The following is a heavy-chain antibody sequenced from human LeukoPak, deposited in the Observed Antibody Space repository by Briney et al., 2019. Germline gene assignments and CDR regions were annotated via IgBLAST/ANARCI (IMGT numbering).Heavy chain of an antibody. CDR3: AKLVTHFDY. V-gene: IGHV3-23*01. D-gene: IGHD4-23*01. CDR1: GFTFSSYA. CDR2: ISGSGGNT. J-gene: IGHJ4*02. Sequence: GGSLRLSCAASGFTFSSYAMSWVRQAPGKGLEWVSSISGSGGNTYYADSVKGRFTISRDNSKNTLYMQKNSLRAEDTAVYYCAKLVTHFDYWGQGTLVTVSS.